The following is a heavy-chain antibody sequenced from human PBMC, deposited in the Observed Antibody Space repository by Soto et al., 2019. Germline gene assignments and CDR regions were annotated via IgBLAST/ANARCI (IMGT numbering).Heavy chain of an antibody. CDR2: ISSSSSYI. D-gene: IGHD2-15*01. Sequence: VQLVESGGGLVKPGGSLRLSCAASGFTFSSYSMNWVRQAPGKGLEWVSSISSSSSYIYYADSVKGRFTISRDNAKNSLYLQMNSLRAEDTAVYYCAREEDCSGGSCYYYYYMDVWGKGTTVTVSS. CDR1: GFTFSSYS. V-gene: IGHV3-21*01. CDR3: AREEDCSGGSCYYYYYMDV. J-gene: IGHJ6*03.